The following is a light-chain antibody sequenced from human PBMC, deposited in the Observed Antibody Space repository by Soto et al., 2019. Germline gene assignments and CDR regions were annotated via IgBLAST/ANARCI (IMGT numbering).Light chain of an antibody. J-gene: IGLJ2*01. CDR2: DVI. CDR3: SSYTTSSTLV. Sequence: QSALTQPPSVSGSPGQSITISCTGTSSDVGGYNYVSWYQQHPGEAPKLMIYDVINRPSGVSHRFSGSKSGNTASLTISGLQAEDEADYYCSSYTTSSTLVFGGGTQLTVL. V-gene: IGLV2-14*01. CDR1: SSDVGGYNY.